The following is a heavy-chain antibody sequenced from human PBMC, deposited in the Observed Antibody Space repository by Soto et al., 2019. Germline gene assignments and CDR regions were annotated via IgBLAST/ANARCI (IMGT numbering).Heavy chain of an antibody. Sequence: EVQLVESGGGLVKPGGSLRLSCAASGFTFSNAWMNWVRQAPGKGLEWVGRIKSKTDGGTTDYAAPVKGRFTISRDDSKNTLYLQMNSLKTEDTAVYYCTTTRGYSYGYTFDYWGQGTLVTVSS. CDR3: TTTRGYSYGYTFDY. V-gene: IGHV3-15*07. CDR1: GFTFSNAW. J-gene: IGHJ4*02. CDR2: IKSKTDGGTT. D-gene: IGHD5-18*01.